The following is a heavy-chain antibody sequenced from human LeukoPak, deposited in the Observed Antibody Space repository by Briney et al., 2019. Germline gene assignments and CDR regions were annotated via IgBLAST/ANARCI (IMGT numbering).Heavy chain of an antibody. CDR2: IIPIFGTA. J-gene: IGHJ4*02. D-gene: IGHD3-10*01. CDR1: GGTFSTYA. Sequence: GSSVKVSCKASGGTFSTYAISWVRQAPGQGLEWMGGIIPIFGTANYAQKFQGRVTITADKSTSTAYMELSSLRSEDTAVYYCASNGERASYYFDYWGQGTLVTVSS. CDR3: ASNGERASYYFDY. V-gene: IGHV1-69*06.